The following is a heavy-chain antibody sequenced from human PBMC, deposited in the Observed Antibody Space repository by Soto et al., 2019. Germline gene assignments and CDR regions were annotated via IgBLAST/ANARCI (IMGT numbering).Heavy chain of an antibody. CDR3: ASKYCSSTSCWRLYYYYGMDV. CDR1: GGSISSGGYY. Sequence: PSETLSLTCTVSGGSISSGGYYWSWIRRHPGKGLEWIGYIYYSGSTYYNPSLKSRVTISVDTSKNQFSLKLSSVTAADTAVYYCASKYCSSTSCWRLYYYYGMDVWGQGTTVTVSS. D-gene: IGHD2-2*01. J-gene: IGHJ6*02. CDR2: IYYSGST. V-gene: IGHV4-31*03.